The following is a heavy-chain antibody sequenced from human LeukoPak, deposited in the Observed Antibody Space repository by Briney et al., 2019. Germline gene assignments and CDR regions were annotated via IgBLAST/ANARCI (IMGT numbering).Heavy chain of an antibody. CDR3: ARANPSWNPLDY. CDR1: GGSMTSYF. Sequence: SETLSPTCTVSGGSMTSYFWSWIRQPPGKGLEWIGYVYHSGSTSYNPSLKSRVSISEDTSQNQFSLKLSSVTAADTAVYYCARANPSWNPLDYWGQGTLVTVSS. D-gene: IGHD1-1*01. CDR2: VYHSGST. J-gene: IGHJ4*02. V-gene: IGHV4-59*08.